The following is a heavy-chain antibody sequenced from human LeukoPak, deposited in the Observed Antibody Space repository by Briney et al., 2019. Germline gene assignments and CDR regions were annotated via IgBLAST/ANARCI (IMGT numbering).Heavy chain of an antibody. CDR1: GYTFTSYG. V-gene: IGHV1-18*01. D-gene: IGHD2-2*01. J-gene: IGHJ3*02. Sequence: GASVKVSYKASGYTFTSYGISWVRQAPGEGVEWRGWISAYNGKTNYAQKLQGSVTMTTATSTSTAYLELRSLRSDDTAVYYCARDVGYCSSTSCYLGDDAFDIWGQGTMVTVSS. CDR2: ISAYNGKT. CDR3: ARDVGYCSSTSCYLGDDAFDI.